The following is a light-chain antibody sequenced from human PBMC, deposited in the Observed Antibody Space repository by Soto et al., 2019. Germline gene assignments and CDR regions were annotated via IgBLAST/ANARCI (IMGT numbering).Light chain of an antibody. Sequence: EIVLTQSPGTRSLSPGERATLSCRASQSVSSSYLAWYQQKPGQAPRLLIYGASSRATGIPDRFSGSGPGTDFTLTISRLEPEDFAVYYCQQYGSSTGLTFGGGTKVDIK. CDR1: QSVSSSY. V-gene: IGKV3-20*01. CDR3: QQYGSSTGLT. J-gene: IGKJ4*01. CDR2: GAS.